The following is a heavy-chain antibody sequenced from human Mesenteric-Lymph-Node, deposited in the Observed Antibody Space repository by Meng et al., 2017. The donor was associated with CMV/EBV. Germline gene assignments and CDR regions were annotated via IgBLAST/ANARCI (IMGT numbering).Heavy chain of an antibody. D-gene: IGHD1-26*01. CDR2: INLISGGT. CDR3: AREGTTTTAFDLLIPNNWFDP. CDR1: GYTFIGYY. J-gene: IGHJ5*02. Sequence: ASVKVSCKASGYTFIGYYMHWVRQAPGQGLEWMGWINLISGGTQYAEKFQGRVTMTRDTSMSTVYMELSRLRSDDTAVYYCAREGTTTTAFDLLIPNNWFDPWGQGTLVTVSS. V-gene: IGHV1-2*02.